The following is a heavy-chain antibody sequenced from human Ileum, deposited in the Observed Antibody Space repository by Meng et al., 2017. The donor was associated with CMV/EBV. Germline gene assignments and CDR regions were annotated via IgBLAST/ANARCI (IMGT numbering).Heavy chain of an antibody. CDR1: GSSFMTYS. CDR2: INPDGGDT. CDR3: ARDGRYSGYDWGIGY. V-gene: IGHV1-46*01. Sequence: SGSSFMTYSMHWVRQAPGQGLEWMGKINPDGGDTRYAQKFQGRVTMTRDTSTGTVYMELSSLRSEDTAVYYCARDGRYSGYDWGIGYWGQGTLVTVSS. D-gene: IGHD5-12*01. J-gene: IGHJ4*02.